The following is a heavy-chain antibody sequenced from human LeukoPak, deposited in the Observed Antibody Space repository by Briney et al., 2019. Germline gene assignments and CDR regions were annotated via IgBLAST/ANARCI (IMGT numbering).Heavy chain of an antibody. CDR3: ARSNRFRDGHNSEIDY. J-gene: IGHJ4*02. CDR1: GVTFSRYA. D-gene: IGHD5-24*01. CDR2: ISYDGSYR. Sequence: GGSLRLSCAASGVTFSRYAMHWVRQAPGKGLEWVAVISYDGSYRYYADSVKGRFTISRDNSKNTLYLQMNSLKAEDTAVYYCARSNRFRDGHNSEIDYWGQGTLVTVSS. V-gene: IGHV3-30*04.